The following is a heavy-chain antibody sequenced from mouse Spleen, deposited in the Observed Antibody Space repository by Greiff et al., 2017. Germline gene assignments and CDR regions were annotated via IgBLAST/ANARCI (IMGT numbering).Heavy chain of an antibody. J-gene: IGHJ4*01. Sequence: EVNVVESGGGLVKLGGSLKLSCAASGFTFSSYAMSWVRQTPEKRLEWVATISSGGGNTYYPDSVKGRFTISRDNAKNTLYLQMSSLKSEDTAMYYCARQGSYYAMDYWGQGTSVTVSS. CDR3: ARQGSYYAMDY. CDR2: ISSGGGNT. CDR1: GFTFSSYA. V-gene: IGHV5-9*04.